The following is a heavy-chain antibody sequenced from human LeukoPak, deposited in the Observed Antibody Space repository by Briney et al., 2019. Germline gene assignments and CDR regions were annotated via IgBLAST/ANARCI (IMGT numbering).Heavy chain of an antibody. CDR3: ASAMTTVVTHYYYYMDV. CDR1: GGTFSSYT. V-gene: IGHV1-69*02. D-gene: IGHD4-23*01. CDR2: IIPILGIA. J-gene: IGHJ6*03. Sequence: GSSVKVSCKASGGTFSSYTISWVRQAPGQGLEWMGRIIPILGIANYAQKFQGRVTITAHKSTSTAYMGLSSLRCEDRAVYYCASAMTTVVTHYYYYMDVWGKGTTVSVSS.